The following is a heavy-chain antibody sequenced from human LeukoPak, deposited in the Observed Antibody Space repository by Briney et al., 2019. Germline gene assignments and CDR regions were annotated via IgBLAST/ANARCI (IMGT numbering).Heavy chain of an antibody. J-gene: IGHJ1*01. V-gene: IGHV4-59*13. D-gene: IGHD3-22*01. Sequence: PSDPLSLPCSVCGLSISSNSWSWIRPPTGKGLEWIGYIYNSVTTNYNPSLTSRVTISVDTSKNQLSLKLSSATAADTAVYYCARGDYYDSSGYSQYFQHWGQGTLVTVSS. CDR1: GLSISSNS. CDR2: IYNSVTT. CDR3: ARGDYYDSSGYSQYFQH.